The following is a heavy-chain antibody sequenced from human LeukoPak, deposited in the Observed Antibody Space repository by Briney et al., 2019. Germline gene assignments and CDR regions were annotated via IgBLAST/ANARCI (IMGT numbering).Heavy chain of an antibody. Sequence: HPGGSLRLSCAASGFPFSSYGMHWVRQAPGKGLEWVAVIWYDESNQYYADSVRGRFTISRDNSKNTLSLQMNSLRAEDTAVYYCAKGVSGYSAYLDYWGQGTLVIVSS. V-gene: IGHV3-33*06. CDR2: IWYDESNQ. CDR1: GFPFSSYG. D-gene: IGHD5-12*01. J-gene: IGHJ4*02. CDR3: AKGVSGYSAYLDY.